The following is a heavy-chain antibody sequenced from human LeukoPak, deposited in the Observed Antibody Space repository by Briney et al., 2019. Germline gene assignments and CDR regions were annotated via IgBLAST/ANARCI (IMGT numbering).Heavy chain of an antibody. J-gene: IGHJ4*02. CDR1: GYTFTSYG. D-gene: IGHD5/OR15-5a*01. Sequence: ASVKVSCKASGYTFTSYGISWVRQAPGQGLEWMGWLNTNTGNPTYAQGFTGRFVFSLDTSVSTAYLQISSLKAEDTAVYYCARDPGSVSEAIDYWGQGTLLTVAS. V-gene: IGHV7-4-1*02. CDR2: LNTNTGNP. CDR3: ARDPGSVSEAIDY.